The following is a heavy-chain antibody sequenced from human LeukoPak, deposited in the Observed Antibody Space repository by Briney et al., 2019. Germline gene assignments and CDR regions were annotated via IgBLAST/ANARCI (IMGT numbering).Heavy chain of an antibody. J-gene: IGHJ3*01. CDR2: IQYDGSRK. CDR1: GFTFDAYN. Sequence: GGSLRLSCAASGFTFDAYNMHWVRQAPGKGLEWVSFIQYDGSRKNYVDSVKGRFTISRDNSKNTLYLQMFSLRPEDTAVYFCAKDLILWGQGTVVTVSS. V-gene: IGHV3-30*02. CDR3: AKDLIL.